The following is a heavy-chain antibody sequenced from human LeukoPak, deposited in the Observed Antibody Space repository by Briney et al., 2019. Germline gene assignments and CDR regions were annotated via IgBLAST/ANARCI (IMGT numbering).Heavy chain of an antibody. J-gene: IGHJ4*02. V-gene: IGHV3-20*04. Sequence: GGSLRLSCAASGFTFYDYGMSWVRQAPGKGLEWVSGINWNGGSTGYADSVKGRFTVSRDNAKNSLYLQMNSLRAEDTALYYCARDRGYCSSTSCYEFDYWGQGTLVTVSS. CDR1: GFTFYDYG. D-gene: IGHD2-2*01. CDR2: INWNGGST. CDR3: ARDRGYCSSTSCYEFDY.